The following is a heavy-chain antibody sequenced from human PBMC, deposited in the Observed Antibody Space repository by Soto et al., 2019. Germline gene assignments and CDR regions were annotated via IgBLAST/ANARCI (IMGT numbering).Heavy chain of an antibody. V-gene: IGHV3-23*01. CDR2: ISGSGGST. CDR3: AKEYYDFGYYYYYMDV. Sequence: GGSLRLSCAASGFTFSSYAMSWVRQAPGKGLEWVSAISGSGGSTYYADSVKGRFTISRDNSKNTLYLQMNSLRAEDTAVYYCAKEYYDFGYYYYYMDVWGKGTTVTVSS. D-gene: IGHD3-3*01. J-gene: IGHJ6*03. CDR1: GFTFSSYA.